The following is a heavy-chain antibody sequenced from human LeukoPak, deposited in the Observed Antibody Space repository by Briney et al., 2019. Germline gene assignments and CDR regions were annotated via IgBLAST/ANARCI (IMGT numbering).Heavy chain of an antibody. V-gene: IGHV4-34*01. CDR2: INHSGST. D-gene: IGHD1-26*01. Sequence: SETLSLTCAVYGGSFSVYYWSWIRQPPGKGLEWIGEINHSGSTNYNPSLKSRVTISVDTSKNQFSLKLSSVTAADTAVYYCARAPDGHSGSFDYWGQGTLVTVSS. J-gene: IGHJ4*02. CDR1: GGSFSVYY. CDR3: ARAPDGHSGSFDY.